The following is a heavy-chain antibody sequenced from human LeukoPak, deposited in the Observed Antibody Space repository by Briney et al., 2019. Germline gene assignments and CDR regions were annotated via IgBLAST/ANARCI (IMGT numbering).Heavy chain of an antibody. Sequence: ASVKVSCKASGGTFSSYAISWVRQAPGQGLEWMGRIIPIFGIANYAQKFQGRVTITADKSTSTAYMELSSLRSEDTAVYYCARDVIRDGYNYDDALDIWGQGTMVTVSS. CDR3: ARDVIRDGYNYDDALDI. J-gene: IGHJ3*02. V-gene: IGHV1-69*04. CDR2: IIPIFGIA. D-gene: IGHD5-24*01. CDR1: GGTFSSYA.